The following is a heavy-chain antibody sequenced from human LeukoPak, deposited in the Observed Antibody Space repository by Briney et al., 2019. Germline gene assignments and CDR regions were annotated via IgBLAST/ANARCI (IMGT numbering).Heavy chain of an antibody. Sequence: GGSLRLSCAASGFTFSNYGMHWVRQAPGKGLEWVTYIQYEGSNKYYADSVKGRFTISRDNSKNTLYLQMNSLRAEDTAVYFCASGGNYMHFHYWGQGTLVTVSS. CDR2: IQYEGSNK. V-gene: IGHV3-30*02. J-gene: IGHJ1*01. CDR1: GFTFSNYG. D-gene: IGHD1-26*01. CDR3: ASGGNYMHFHY.